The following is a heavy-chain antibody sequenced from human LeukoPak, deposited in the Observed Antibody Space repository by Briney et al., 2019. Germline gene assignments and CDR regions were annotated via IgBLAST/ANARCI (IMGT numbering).Heavy chain of an antibody. J-gene: IGHJ4*02. CDR3: ARSPGGDGYNFDY. Sequence: SVKVSFKASGGIFSSYAISWVRQAPGQGLEWMGGIIPIFCTANYAQKFQGRVTITTDESTSTAYMELSSLRSEDTAVYYCARSPGGDGYNFDYWGQGTLVTVSS. D-gene: IGHD5-24*01. CDR2: IIPIFCTA. CDR1: GGIFSSYA. V-gene: IGHV1-69*05.